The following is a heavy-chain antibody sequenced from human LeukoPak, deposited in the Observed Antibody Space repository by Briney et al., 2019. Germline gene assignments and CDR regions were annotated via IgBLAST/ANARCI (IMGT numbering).Heavy chain of an antibody. V-gene: IGHV3-11*01. J-gene: IGHJ4*02. D-gene: IGHD3-10*01. CDR2: IGYSATTV. CDR3: ARPQAGADH. Sequence: GGSLRLSCAASGFTFSDYYMTWIRQAPGKGLEWISYIGYSATTVYYADSVRGRFTISRDDAKNSLFLQMDSLRAEDTAVYYFARPQAGADHWGQGTLVTVSS. CDR1: GFTFSDYY.